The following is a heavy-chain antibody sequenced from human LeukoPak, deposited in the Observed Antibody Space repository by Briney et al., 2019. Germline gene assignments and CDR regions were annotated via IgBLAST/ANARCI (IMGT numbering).Heavy chain of an antibody. CDR1: GFTFSTYW. CDR2: IKQDGSEK. V-gene: IGHV3-7*01. CDR3: ARGGGDWESPFDY. D-gene: IGHD2-21*02. Sequence: GGSLRLSCAASGFTFSTYWMSWVRQAPGKGLEWVANIKQDGSEKYYVDSVRGRLTISRDNAKNSLYLQMNSLRAEDTAVYYCARGGGDWESPFDYWGQGTLVTVSS. J-gene: IGHJ4*02.